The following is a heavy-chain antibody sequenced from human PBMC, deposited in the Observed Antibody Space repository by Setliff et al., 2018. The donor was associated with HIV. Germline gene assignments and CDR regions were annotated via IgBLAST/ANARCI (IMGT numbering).Heavy chain of an antibody. CDR3: VRELLGSGGTVPEVNFFDS. D-gene: IGHD1-26*01. CDR2: IFYFGSV. J-gene: IGHJ5*01. CDR1: GGSFNTKRTK. Sequence: KTSETLSLTCKVSGGSFNTKRTKWGWIRQSPGKGLEWIGSIFYFGSVTYNPSLKSRPLISIDMSKTQISLNLRSVTAADTAVYYCVRELLGSGGTVPEVNFFDSWGQGTLVTVSS. V-gene: IGHV4-39*07.